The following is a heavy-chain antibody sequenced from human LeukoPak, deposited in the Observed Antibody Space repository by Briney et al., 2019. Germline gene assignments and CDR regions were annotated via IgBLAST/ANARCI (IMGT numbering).Heavy chain of an antibody. J-gene: IGHJ6*04. Sequence: GGSLRLSCAASGFTFSSYAMHWVRQAPGKGLEWVAVISYDGSNKYYADSVKGRFTISRDNSKNTLCLQMNSLRAEDTAVYYCARDRSGLMDVWGKGTTVTVSS. CDR3: ARDRSGLMDV. V-gene: IGHV3-30*04. CDR1: GFTFSSYA. CDR2: ISYDGSNK.